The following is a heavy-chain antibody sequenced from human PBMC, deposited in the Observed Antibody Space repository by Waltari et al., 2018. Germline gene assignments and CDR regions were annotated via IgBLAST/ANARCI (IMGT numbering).Heavy chain of an antibody. D-gene: IGHD3-10*01. Sequence: EVQLLESGGGLVQPGESLRLSCAASGFTFRTYAISWVRRAPGKRLEWVSLITGNGDTIKYADSVKGRFTISRDNSKNTLYLQMNSLGADDMAVYYCAKDVSPDGFNDLDYWGQGTLVTVSS. J-gene: IGHJ4*02. CDR1: GFTFRTYA. V-gene: IGHV3-23*01. CDR2: ITGNGDTI. CDR3: AKDVSPDGFNDLDY.